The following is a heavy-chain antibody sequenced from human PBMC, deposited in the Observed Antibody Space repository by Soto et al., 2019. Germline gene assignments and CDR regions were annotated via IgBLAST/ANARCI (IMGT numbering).Heavy chain of an antibody. CDR3: ARDSGYCSSTSCYWGEYHFDY. J-gene: IGHJ4*02. CDR1: GGTFSSYA. V-gene: IGHV1-69*01. D-gene: IGHD2-2*03. CDR2: IIPIFGTA. Sequence: QVQLVQSGAEVKKPGSSVKVSCKASGGTFSSYAISWVRQAPGQGLEWMGGIIPIFGTANYAQKFQGRVTITADESTSTAYMELSSLRSEDTAVYYCARDSGYCSSTSCYWGEYHFDYWGQGTLVTVSS.